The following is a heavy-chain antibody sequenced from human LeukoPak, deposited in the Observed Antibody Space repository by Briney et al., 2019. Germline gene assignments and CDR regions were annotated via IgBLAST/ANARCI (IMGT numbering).Heavy chain of an antibody. CDR1: GYSISSGYY. D-gene: IGHD3-22*01. Sequence: WETLSLTCAVSGYSISSGYYWCWIRQPPGKGVEGSGSIYHSGSTYYNPSLKSRVTIYVPTSKNQFSLKVTSVTAADTAVYYCARVFDSSGYTGYWGQGTLVTVS. CDR3: ARVFDSSGYTGY. CDR2: IYHSGST. J-gene: IGHJ4*02. V-gene: IGHV4-38-2*01.